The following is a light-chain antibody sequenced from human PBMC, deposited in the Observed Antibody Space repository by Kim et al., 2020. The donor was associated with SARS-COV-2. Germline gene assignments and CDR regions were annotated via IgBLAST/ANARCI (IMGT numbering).Light chain of an antibody. CDR1: QTVSSNY. Sequence: SPGERATLSCRASQTVSSNYLVWYQQKAGQGPRLLIYGASTRATGIPDRFSGSGSGTDFTLTISRVEPEDFAVYYCQQYGSPPITFGQGTRLEIK. CDR2: GAS. CDR3: QQYGSPPIT. J-gene: IGKJ5*01. V-gene: IGKV3-20*01.